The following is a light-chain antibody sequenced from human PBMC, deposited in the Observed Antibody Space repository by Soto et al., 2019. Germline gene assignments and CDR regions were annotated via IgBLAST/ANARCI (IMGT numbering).Light chain of an antibody. CDR2: AAS. Sequence: AIRMTQSPSSFSASTGDRVTITCRASQGISSYSAWYQQKPGKAPKLLIYAASTLQSGVPSRFSGSGSGTDFTLTISCLQSEDFATYYCQQYYSYPVTFGQGTKVEIK. CDR1: QGISSY. V-gene: IGKV1-8*01. J-gene: IGKJ1*01. CDR3: QQYYSYPVT.